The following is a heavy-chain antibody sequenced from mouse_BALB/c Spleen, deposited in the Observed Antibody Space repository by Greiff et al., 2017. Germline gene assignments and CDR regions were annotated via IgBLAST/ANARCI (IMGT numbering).Heavy chain of an antibody. Sequence: EVQLQESGPGLVKPSQSLSLTCSVTGYSITSGYYWNWIRQFPGNKLEWMGYISYDGSNNYNPSLKNRISITRDTSKNQFFLKLNSVTTEDTATYYCARDDLSLYAMDYWGQGTSVTVSS. CDR1: GYSITSGYY. J-gene: IGHJ4*01. V-gene: IGHV3-6*02. CDR3: ARDDLSLYAMDY. D-gene: IGHD2-3*01. CDR2: ISYDGSN.